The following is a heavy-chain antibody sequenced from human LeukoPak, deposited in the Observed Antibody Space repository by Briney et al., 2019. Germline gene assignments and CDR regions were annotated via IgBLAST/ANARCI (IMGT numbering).Heavy chain of an antibody. CDR2: ITTYNDNT. J-gene: IGHJ4*02. D-gene: IGHD3-10*01. CDR3: ATLISYGSGGYYSL. Sequence: ASVKVSCKASGYSFTSYAINWVRQAPGQGLEWMGWITTYNDNTNSAQKFQGRVTMTTDTSTTTAYMELRSLSSDDTAVYYCATLISYGSGGYYSLWGQGTLITVSS. CDR1: GYSFTSYA. V-gene: IGHV1-18*01.